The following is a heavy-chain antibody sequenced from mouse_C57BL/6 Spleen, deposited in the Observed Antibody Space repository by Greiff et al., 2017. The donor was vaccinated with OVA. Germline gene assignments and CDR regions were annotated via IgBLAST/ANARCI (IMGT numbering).Heavy chain of an antibody. CDR2: IDPENGDT. D-gene: IGHD1-1*01. Sequence: VQLQQSGAELVRPGASVKLSCTASGFNIKDDYMHWVKQRPEQGLEWIGWIDPENGDTEYASKFQGKATITADTSSNTAYLQLSSLTSEDTAVYYCTTHYYGSREGDYWGQGTTLTVSS. V-gene: IGHV14-4*01. J-gene: IGHJ2*01. CDR3: TTHYYGSREGDY. CDR1: GFNIKDDY.